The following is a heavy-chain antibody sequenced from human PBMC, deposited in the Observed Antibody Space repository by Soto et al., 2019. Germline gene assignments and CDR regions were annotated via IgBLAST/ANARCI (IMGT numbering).Heavy chain of an antibody. CDR3: AKDRGDPQSNVLRFLEWLYDY. V-gene: IGHV3-23*01. CDR2: ISGSGGST. Sequence: GGSLRLSCAASGFTFSSYAMSWVRQAPGKGLEWVSAISGSGGSTYYADSVKGRFTISRDNSKNTLFLQMNSLRAEDTAVYYCAKDRGDPQSNVLRFLEWLYDYWGQGTLVTVSS. J-gene: IGHJ4*02. D-gene: IGHD3-3*01. CDR1: GFTFSSYA.